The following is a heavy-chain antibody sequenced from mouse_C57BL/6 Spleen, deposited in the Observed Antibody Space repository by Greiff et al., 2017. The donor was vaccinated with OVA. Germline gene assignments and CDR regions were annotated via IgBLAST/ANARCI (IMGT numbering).Heavy chain of an antibody. D-gene: IGHD3-3*01. CDR3: ARGGLDY. CDR1: GYAFTNYL. V-gene: IGHV1-54*01. J-gene: IGHJ2*01. CDR2: INPGSGGT. Sequence: QVQLQQSGAELVRPGTSVKVSCKASGYAFTNYLIEWVKQRPGQGLEWIGVINPGSGGTNYNEKFKGKATLTADKSSSTAYMQLSSLTAEDSAVYFCARGGLDYWGQGTTLTVSS.